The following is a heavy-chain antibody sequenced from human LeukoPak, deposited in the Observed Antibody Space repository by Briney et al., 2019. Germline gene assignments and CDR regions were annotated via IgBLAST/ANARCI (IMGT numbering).Heavy chain of an antibody. CDR2: ISWNSGSI. CDR3: AKDATYYYDSSGYYFDY. CDR1: GFTFDDYA. Sequence: AGRSLRLSCAASGFTFDDYAMHWVRQAPGKGLEWVSGISWNSGSIGYVDSVKGRFTISRDNAKNSLYLQMNSLRAEDTALYYCAKDATYYYDSSGYYFDYWGQGTLVTVSS. J-gene: IGHJ4*02. V-gene: IGHV3-9*01. D-gene: IGHD3-22*01.